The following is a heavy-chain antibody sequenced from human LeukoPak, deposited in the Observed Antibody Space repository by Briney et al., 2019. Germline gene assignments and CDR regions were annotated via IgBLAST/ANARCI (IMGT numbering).Heavy chain of an antibody. V-gene: IGHV3-23*01. CDR3: ATKTSNGDRRFDY. CDR2: ISPTTGTT. Sequence: GGSLRLSCAASGFPFSSYAMSWIRKAPGEGLEWLSAISPTTGTTFYADSVKGRFTISRDNSENTLFLQMNSLRAEDTAVYYCATKTSNGDRRFDYWGQGALVTVSS. D-gene: IGHD4-17*01. J-gene: IGHJ4*02. CDR1: GFPFSSYA.